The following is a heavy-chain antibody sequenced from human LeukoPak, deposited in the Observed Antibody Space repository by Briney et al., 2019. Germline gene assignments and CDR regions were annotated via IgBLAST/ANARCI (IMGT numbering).Heavy chain of an antibody. CDR1: GGSISSYY. D-gene: IGHD2-21*01. CDR2: IYYGGST. CDR3: ASAYYYEYGMDV. Sequence: SETLSLTCTVSGGSISSYYWSWIRQPPGKGLEWIGYIYYGGSTNYNPSLKSRVTISVDTPKNQFSLKLSSVTAADTAVYYCASAYYYEYGMDVWGQGTTVTVSS. J-gene: IGHJ6*02. V-gene: IGHV4-59*08.